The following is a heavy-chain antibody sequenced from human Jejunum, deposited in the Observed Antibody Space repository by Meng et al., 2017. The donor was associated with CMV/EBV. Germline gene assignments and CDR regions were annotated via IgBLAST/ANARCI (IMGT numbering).Heavy chain of an antibody. CDR2: VSGSGQMT. Sequence: VSGFSFGGYAMSWVRQVPGKGLEWLSSVSGSGQMTHYADSVKGRFFISKDKSTNTLYLQMNSLRAEDTAIYYCAKERIKLWCFDYWGQGTQVTVSS. CDR1: GFSFGGYA. V-gene: IGHV3-23*01. J-gene: IGHJ4*02. CDR3: AKERIKLWCFDY. D-gene: IGHD2-21*01.